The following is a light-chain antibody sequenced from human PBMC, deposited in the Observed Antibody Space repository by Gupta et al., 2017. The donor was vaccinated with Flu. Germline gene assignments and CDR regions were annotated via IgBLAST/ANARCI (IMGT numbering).Light chain of an antibody. CDR1: QSISSY. J-gene: IGKJ1*01. CDR2: AAS. V-gene: IGKV1-39*01. CDR3: QQSYSTPWT. Sequence: PSSLSASVGDRVTITCRASQSISSYLNWYQQKPGKAPKVLIYAASSLQSGVPSRFSGSGSGTDFTLTIISLQPEDFATYYCQQSYSTPWTSGQGTKVEI.